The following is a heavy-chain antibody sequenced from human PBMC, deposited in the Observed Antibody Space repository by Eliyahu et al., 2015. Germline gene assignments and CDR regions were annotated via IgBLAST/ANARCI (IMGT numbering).Heavy chain of an antibody. CDR1: GFTFSXHP. V-gene: IGHV3-23*01. CDR3: AKAQIMGVLVRGDAFDY. D-gene: IGHD3-10*01. J-gene: IGHJ4*02. CDR2: ISHGGVSS. Sequence: EVRMLETGGGLLQPGGSLTLSCAASGFTFSXHPMXWVRQVPGKGLAWVXEISHGGVSSYYADSVKGRFTISRDNSKNTLYLHITSLRVEDTAVYYCAKAQIMGVLVRGDAFDYWGQGALVTVSS.